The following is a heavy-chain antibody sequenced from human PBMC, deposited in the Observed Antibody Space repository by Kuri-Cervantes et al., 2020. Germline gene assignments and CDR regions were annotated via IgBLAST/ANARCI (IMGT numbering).Heavy chain of an antibody. D-gene: IGHD4-17*01. V-gene: IGHV1-18*01. Sequence: GGSLRLSCKASGYTFTSYGISWVRQAPGQGLEWMGWISAYNGNTNYAQKLQGRVTMTTDTSTSTAYMELRSLRSDDTAVYYCARAVATYGDYRRNFDYWGQGTLVTVSS. CDR3: ARAVATYGDYRRNFDY. J-gene: IGHJ4*02. CDR2: ISAYNGNT. CDR1: GYTFTSYG.